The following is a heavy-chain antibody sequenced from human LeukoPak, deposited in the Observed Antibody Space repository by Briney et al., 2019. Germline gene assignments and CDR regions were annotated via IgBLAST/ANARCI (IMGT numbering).Heavy chain of an antibody. CDR1: GFTFSSYS. CDR3: ARVKSAALFDY. CDR2: ISSSSSYI. Sequence: GGSLRLSCAASGFTFSSYSMNWVRQAPGKGLEWVSSISSSSSYIYYADSVKGRFTISRDNAKNSLYLQMNSLRAEDTAVYYCARVKSAALFDYWGQGTLVTVSS. D-gene: IGHD2-2*01. J-gene: IGHJ4*02. V-gene: IGHV3-21*01.